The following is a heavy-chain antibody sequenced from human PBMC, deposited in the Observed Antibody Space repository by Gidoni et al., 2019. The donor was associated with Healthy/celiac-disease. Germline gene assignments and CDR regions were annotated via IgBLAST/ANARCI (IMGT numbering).Heavy chain of an antibody. J-gene: IGHJ4*02. D-gene: IGHD4-17*01. V-gene: IGHV3-30*03. CDR3: ATGTTVVRNFDY. CDR1: GFTFSSYG. Sequence: QVQLVESGGGVVQPGRSLRLSCAASGFTFSSYGMHWVRQAPGKGLEWVAVISYDGSNKYYADSVKGRLTISRDNSKNTLYLQMNSLRAEDTAVYYCATGTTVVRNFDYWGQGTLVTVSS. CDR2: ISYDGSNK.